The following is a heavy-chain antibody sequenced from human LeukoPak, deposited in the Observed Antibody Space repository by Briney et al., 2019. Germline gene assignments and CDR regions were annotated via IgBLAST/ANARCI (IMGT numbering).Heavy chain of an antibody. CDR2: ITWNGDST. CDR3: ETRGYTGPSDF. D-gene: IGHD5-18*01. V-gene: IGHV3-20*04. CDR1: GFIFDDYG. Sequence: GGSLRLSCAASGFIFDDYGMSWVRQAPGKGLEWVSGITWNGDSTSYADSVKGRFTISRDNAKNYVYLQMKNLRAEDTALYFCETRGYTGPSDFWGRGTLVTVSS. J-gene: IGHJ4*02.